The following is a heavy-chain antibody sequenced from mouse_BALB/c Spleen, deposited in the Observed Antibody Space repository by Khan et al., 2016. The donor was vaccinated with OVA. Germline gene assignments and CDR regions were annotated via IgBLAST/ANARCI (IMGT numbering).Heavy chain of an antibody. V-gene: IGHV3-2*02. CDR1: GYSITSEYA. CDR3: ARKDYYDYDPFPY. CDR2: ISYSGNT. Sequence: EVQLQESGPGLVKPSQSLSLTCTVTGYSITSEYAWNWLRPFPGNKLEWMGYISYSGNTRYTTSLKSRISITRDTSKNQFFLLLNSVTTEDTATYDRARKDYYDYDPFPYWGQGTMVTVSA. J-gene: IGHJ3*01. D-gene: IGHD2-4*01.